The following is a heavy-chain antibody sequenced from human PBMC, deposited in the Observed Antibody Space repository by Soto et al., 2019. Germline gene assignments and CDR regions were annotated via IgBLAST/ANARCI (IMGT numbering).Heavy chain of an antibody. CDR1: GFTFSGYS. D-gene: IGHD2-15*01. Sequence: DVQLVESGGGLVKPGGSLRLTCAASGFTFSGYSMNWVRQAPGKGLEWVSSISSRRGYISYADSVKGRFTISRDNANDSLYLRMDSLRVEDTAVYYCARGRSLNTNMDYWGQGTLVTVSS. J-gene: IGHJ4*02. CDR3: ARGRSLNTNMDY. CDR2: ISSRRGYI. V-gene: IGHV3-21*01.